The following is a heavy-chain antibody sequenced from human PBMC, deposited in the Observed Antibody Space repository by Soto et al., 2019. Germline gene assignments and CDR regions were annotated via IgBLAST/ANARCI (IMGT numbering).Heavy chain of an antibody. D-gene: IGHD2-15*01. V-gene: IGHV4-34*01. CDR2: INHSGST. CDR3: ARGKTYCRGGSCYGQFDY. Sequence: SETLSLTCTVSGGSISSYYWSWIRQPPGKGLEWIGEINHSGSTNYNPSLKSRVTISVDTSKNQFSLKLTSVTAADTAVYYCARGKTYCRGGSCYGQFDYWGQGTLVTVSS. J-gene: IGHJ4*02. CDR1: GGSISSYY.